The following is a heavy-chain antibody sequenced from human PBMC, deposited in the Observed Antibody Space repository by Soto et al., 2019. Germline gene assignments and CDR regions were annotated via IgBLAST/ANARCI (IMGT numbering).Heavy chain of an antibody. V-gene: IGHV4-59*01. D-gene: IGHD6-13*01. CDR2: IYYSGST. CDR1: GGSISSCY. J-gene: IGHJ4*02. Sequence: SETLSLTCTVSGGSISSCYWSWIRQPPGKGLEWIGYIYYSGSTNYNPSLKSRVTISVDTSKNQFSLKLSSVTAADTAVYYCARGQAAAGIFYNYWGQGTLVTVSS. CDR3: ARGQAAAGIFYNY.